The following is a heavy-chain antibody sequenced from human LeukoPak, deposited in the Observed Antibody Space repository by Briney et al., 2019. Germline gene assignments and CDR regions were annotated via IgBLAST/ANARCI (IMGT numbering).Heavy chain of an antibody. D-gene: IGHD3-10*01. CDR3: ASFLVRGASRFVGAFDI. CDR1: GGTFSSYA. J-gene: IGHJ3*02. Sequence: ASVKVSCKASGGTFSSYAISWVRQAPGQGLEWMGRIIPILGIANYAQKFQGRVTITADKSTSTAYMELSSLRSEDTAVYYCASFLVRGASRFVGAFDIWGQGTMVTVSS. CDR2: IIPILGIA. V-gene: IGHV1-69*04.